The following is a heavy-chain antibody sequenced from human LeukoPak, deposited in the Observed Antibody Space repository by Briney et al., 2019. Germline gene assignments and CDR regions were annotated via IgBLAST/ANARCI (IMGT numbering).Heavy chain of an antibody. J-gene: IGHJ5*02. CDR1: GFTFSSYG. Sequence: PGGSLRLSCAAPGFTFSSYGMHWVRQAPGKGLEWVAVISYDGSNKYYADSVKGRFTISRDNSKNTLYLQMNSLRAEDTAVYYCAKDRLLWFGELFTWFDPWGQGTLVTVSS. D-gene: IGHD3-10*01. V-gene: IGHV3-30*18. CDR2: ISYDGSNK. CDR3: AKDRLLWFGELFTWFDP.